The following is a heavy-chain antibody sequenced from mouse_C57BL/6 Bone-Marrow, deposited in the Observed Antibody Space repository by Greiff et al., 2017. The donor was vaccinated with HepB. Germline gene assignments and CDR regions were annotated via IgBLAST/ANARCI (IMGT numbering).Heavy chain of an antibody. V-gene: IGHV5-6*02. CDR1: GFTFSSYG. J-gene: IGHJ2*01. CDR3: ARRLLLYFDY. D-gene: IGHD1-1*01. Sequence: EVKLMESGGDLVKPGGSLKLSCAASGFTFSSYGMSWVRQTPDKRLEWVATISSGGSYTYYPDSVKGRFPISRDNAKNTLYLQMSSLKSEDTAMYYCARRLLLYFDYWGQGTTLTVSS. CDR2: ISSGGSYT.